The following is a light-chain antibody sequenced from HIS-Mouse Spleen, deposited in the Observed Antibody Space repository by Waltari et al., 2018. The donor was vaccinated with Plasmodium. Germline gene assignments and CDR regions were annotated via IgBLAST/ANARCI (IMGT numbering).Light chain of an antibody. CDR3: CSYAGSYTLV. V-gene: IGLV2-23*01. CDR2: EGS. Sequence: QSALTQPASVSGSPGQSITISCTGTSSDVGSSNLLSWYQQHPGKAPKLMIYEGSKRPSGVSNRFSGSKSGNTASLTISGLQAEDEADYYCCSYAGSYTLVFGGGTKLTVL. CDR1: SSDVGSSNL. J-gene: IGLJ2*01.